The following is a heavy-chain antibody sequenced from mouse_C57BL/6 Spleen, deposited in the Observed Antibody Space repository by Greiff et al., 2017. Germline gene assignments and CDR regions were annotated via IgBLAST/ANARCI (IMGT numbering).Heavy chain of an antibody. CDR2: INPSSGYT. D-gene: IGHD3-3*01. CDR3: ARSGTGTSDAMDY. V-gene: IGHV1-4*01. CDR1: GYTFTSYT. J-gene: IGHJ4*01. Sequence: VQLQQSGAELARPGASVKMSCKASGYTFTSYTMHWVKQRPGQGLEWIGYINPSSGYTKYNQKFKDKATLTADKSSSTAYMQLSSLTSEDSAVYYCARSGTGTSDAMDYWGQGTSVTVSS.